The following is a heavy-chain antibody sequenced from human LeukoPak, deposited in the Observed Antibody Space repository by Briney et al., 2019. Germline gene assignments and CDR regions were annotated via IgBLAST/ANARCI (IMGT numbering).Heavy chain of an antibody. D-gene: IGHD4-17*01. CDR2: LSGSGGGT. CDR1: GFTFSSYD. Sequence: GGSLRLSCAASGFTFSSYDMSWVRQAPGKGLEWVSGLSGSGGGTYYADSVKGRFTISRDNSKNTLFLQMNSLRAEDTAVYYCAKDPNGDYIGTFDIWGQGTMVTVSS. CDR3: AKDPNGDYIGTFDI. J-gene: IGHJ3*02. V-gene: IGHV3-23*01.